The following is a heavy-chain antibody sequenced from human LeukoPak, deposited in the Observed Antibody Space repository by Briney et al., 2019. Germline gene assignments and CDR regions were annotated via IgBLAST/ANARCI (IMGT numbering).Heavy chain of an antibody. CDR1: GFTFKTYA. D-gene: IGHD6-13*01. CDR2: IGGDGVSR. J-gene: IGHJ4*02. Sequence: GGSLRLSCAASGFTFKTYAMMWVRQAPGKGLEWVSAIGGDGVSRDYSDSVKGRFTIPRDNSKDTLYLQMNSLKVDDTALYYCAKGSALGYSSSWYLNSWGQGTLVTVSS. CDR3: AKGSALGYSSSWYLNS. V-gene: IGHV3-23*01.